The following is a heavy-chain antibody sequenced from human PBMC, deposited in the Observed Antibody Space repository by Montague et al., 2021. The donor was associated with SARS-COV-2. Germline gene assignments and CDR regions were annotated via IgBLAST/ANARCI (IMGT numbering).Heavy chain of an antibody. Sequence: SETLSLTCTVSGGSIGTYYWNWIRQPPGKGLEWLGYIYYTGSTKYSPSLKSRVTISMDTSRDQLSLRLKSVTAADTAVHYCARDNYGDWGYYGLDVWGQGTTVIVSS. CDR1: GGSIGTYY. J-gene: IGHJ6*02. V-gene: IGHV4-59*01. CDR2: IYYTGST. CDR3: ARDNYGDWGYYGLDV. D-gene: IGHD4-17*01.